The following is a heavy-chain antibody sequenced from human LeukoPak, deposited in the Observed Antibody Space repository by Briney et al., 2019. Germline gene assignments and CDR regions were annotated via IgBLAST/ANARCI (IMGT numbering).Heavy chain of an antibody. CDR1: GYIFTSYD. V-gene: IGHV1-8*01. Sequence: ASVKVSCKASGYIFTSYDINWVRQATGQGLEWMGWMNPNSGATGYAQKFQGRVTMTRDTSISTAYMELRSLRSEDTAVFYCARGRWELGGDYWGQGTLVTVSS. CDR3: ARGRWELGGDY. CDR2: MNPNSGAT. D-gene: IGHD1-26*01. J-gene: IGHJ4*02.